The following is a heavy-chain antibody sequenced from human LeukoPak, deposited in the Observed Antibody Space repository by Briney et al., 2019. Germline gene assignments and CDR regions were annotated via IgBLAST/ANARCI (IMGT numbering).Heavy chain of an antibody. V-gene: IGHV3-23*01. J-gene: IGHJ4*02. D-gene: IGHD6-13*01. CDR2: ISGSGGST. CDR3: AKDARYSSSWYGFDY. Sequence: GGSLRLSCVASGFTFRNYAMSWVRQAPGKGLEWVSGISGSGGSTYYADSVKGRITISRDNSKNTLYLQMNSLRAEDTAVYYCAKDARYSSSWYGFDYWGQGTLVTVSS. CDR1: GFTFRNYA.